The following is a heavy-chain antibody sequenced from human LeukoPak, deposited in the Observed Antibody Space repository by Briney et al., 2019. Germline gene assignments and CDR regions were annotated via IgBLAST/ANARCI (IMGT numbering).Heavy chain of an antibody. CDR1: GFTFRSYS. Sequence: GGSLRLSCAASGFTFRSYSMSWVRQAPNQGLEWVSAIDNAGGTYYTDSVKGRFTISRDNSKNTLYLQMNSLRAEDTAVYYCAPRPRSSSWYWGQGTLVTVSP. D-gene: IGHD6-13*01. V-gene: IGHV3-23*01. J-gene: IGHJ4*02. CDR2: IDNAGGT. CDR3: APRPRSSSWY.